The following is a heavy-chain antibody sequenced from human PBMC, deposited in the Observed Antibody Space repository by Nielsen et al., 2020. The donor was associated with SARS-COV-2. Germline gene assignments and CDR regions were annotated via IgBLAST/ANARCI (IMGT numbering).Heavy chain of an antibody. J-gene: IGHJ5*02. CDR1: GYTFSKHY. D-gene: IGHD6-13*01. V-gene: IGHV1-46*01. Sequence: ASVKVSCKASGYTFSKHYIHWVRQAPGQGLEWMGVVNPSGVGTTYAQRFQGRVTMTEDTSTDTAYMELSSLRSEDTAVYYCATGSPFIAAAGWFDPWGQGTLVTVSS. CDR2: VNPSGVGT. CDR3: ATGSPFIAAAGWFDP.